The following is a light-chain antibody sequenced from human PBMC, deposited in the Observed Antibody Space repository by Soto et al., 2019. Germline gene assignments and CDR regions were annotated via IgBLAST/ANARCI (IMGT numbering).Light chain of an antibody. Sequence: QSALAQTPYASGAPGQSVASSCTRTSRDVDGYNYDSWYQQHPGKAPKLMIYEVNKRPSGLPDRFSGSKSGNTAPLTVSGLQAEDEADYYCISYAGSSNVFGTGTKVTVL. CDR3: ISYAGSSNV. CDR1: SRDVDGYNY. V-gene: IGLV2-8*01. J-gene: IGLJ1*01. CDR2: EVN.